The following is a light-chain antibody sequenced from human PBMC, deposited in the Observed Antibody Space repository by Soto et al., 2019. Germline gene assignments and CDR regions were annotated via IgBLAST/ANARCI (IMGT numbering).Light chain of an antibody. J-gene: IGLJ1*01. CDR1: SSDVGGYNY. CDR3: SSYTSSSTYV. CDR2: DVS. Sequence: QSVLTQPASVSGSPGQSITISCTGTSSDVGGYNYVSWYQQHPGKAPKLMTHDVSNRPSGVSNRLSGSKSGNTASLTISGLQTEDEADYYCSSYTSSSTYVVGTGTKVTV. V-gene: IGLV2-14*01.